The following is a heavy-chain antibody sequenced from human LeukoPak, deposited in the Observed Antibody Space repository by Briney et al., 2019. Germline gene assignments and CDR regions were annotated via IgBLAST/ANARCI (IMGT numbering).Heavy chain of an antibody. D-gene: IGHD1-20*01. V-gene: IGHV3-21*01. CDR3: ARDPPFIIGTTFFDY. J-gene: IGHJ4*02. CDR2: ISTSGTYI. CDR1: GFTVSSNY. Sequence: GGSLRLSCAASGFTVSSNYMSWVRQAPGKGMEWVSSISTSGTYIYYADSVKGRFTISRDNAKNSLYLQMNSLRAEDTAVYYCARDPPFIIGTTFFDYWGQGTLVTVSS.